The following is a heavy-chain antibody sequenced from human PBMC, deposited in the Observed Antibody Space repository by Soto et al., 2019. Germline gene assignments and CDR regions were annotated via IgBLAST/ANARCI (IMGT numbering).Heavy chain of an antibody. CDR2: IATSNNKK. J-gene: IGHJ5*02. CDR3: ARVVRGVVNWFDP. V-gene: IGHV1-18*01. D-gene: IGHD3-10*01. CDR1: GDTFANFG. Sequence: HLVQSGPEVKRPGASITVSCKTSGDTFANFGLSWVRQAPGQGLECMGWIATSNNKKNYAQKFRGRLTLTTDTSKSTAYMELESLGYDDTAVYYCARVVRGVVNWFDPWGQGTLITVSS.